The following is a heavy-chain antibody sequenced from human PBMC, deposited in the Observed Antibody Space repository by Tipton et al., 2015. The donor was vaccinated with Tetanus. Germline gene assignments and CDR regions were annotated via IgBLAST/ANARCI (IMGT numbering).Heavy chain of an antibody. Sequence: QLVQSGAEVKKPGASVKVSCKASGYTFTGYYMHWVRQAPGQGLEWMGRINPNSGGTNYAQKFQGRVTMTRDTSISTAYMELSRLRSDDTAVYYCARESSSSGQSLDCWGQGTLVTVSS. CDR2: INPNSGGT. D-gene: IGHD6-6*01. J-gene: IGHJ4*02. CDR3: ARESSSSGQSLDC. V-gene: IGHV1-2*06. CDR1: GYTFTGYY.